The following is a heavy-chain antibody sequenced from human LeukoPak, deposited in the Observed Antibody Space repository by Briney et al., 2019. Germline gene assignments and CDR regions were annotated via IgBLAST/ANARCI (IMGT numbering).Heavy chain of an antibody. CDR2: FDPEDGES. Sequence: GASVKVSCKVSGVSLSATSIHWVRQAPGQWPEWMGGFDPEDGESIFAQSFQGRFSMTEDTSTDTAYMELRSLRLEDTAVYYCATADKWEPLDYWGQGALVTVSS. CDR1: GVSLSATS. J-gene: IGHJ4*02. D-gene: IGHD1-26*01. V-gene: IGHV1-24*01. CDR3: ATADKWEPLDY.